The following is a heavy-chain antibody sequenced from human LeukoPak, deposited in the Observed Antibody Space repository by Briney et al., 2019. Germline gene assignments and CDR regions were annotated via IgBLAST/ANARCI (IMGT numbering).Heavy chain of an antibody. CDR1: GGSLNSGDYY. CDR2: IYYSGST. J-gene: IGHJ6*02. Sequence: SETLSLTCTVSGGSLNSGDYYWSWIRQPPGKGLEWIGCIYYSGSTYYNPSLKSRVIISVDTSKNQFSLKLSSVTAADTAVYYCARDSRYFDWQRPSYYYYGMDVWGQGTTVTVSS. CDR3: ARDSRYFDWQRPSYYYYGMDV. D-gene: IGHD3-9*01. V-gene: IGHV4-30-4*01.